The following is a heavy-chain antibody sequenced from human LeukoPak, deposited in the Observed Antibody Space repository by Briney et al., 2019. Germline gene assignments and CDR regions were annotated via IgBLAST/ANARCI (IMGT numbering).Heavy chain of an antibody. CDR2: IYYSGST. J-gene: IGHJ5*02. V-gene: IGHV4-39*01. Sequence: PSETLSLTCTVSGGSISSSSYYWGWIRQPPGKGLEWIGSIYYSGSTYYNPSHKSRVTISVDTSKNQFSLKLSSVTAADTAVYYCARHGDYGDYGGVGWFDPWGQGTLVTVSS. D-gene: IGHD4-17*01. CDR3: ARHGDYGDYGGVGWFDP. CDR1: GGSISSSSYY.